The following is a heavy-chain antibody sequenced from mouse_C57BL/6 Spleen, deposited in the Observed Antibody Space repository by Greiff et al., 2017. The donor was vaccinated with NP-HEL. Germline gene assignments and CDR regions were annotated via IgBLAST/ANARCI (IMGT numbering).Heavy chain of an antibody. D-gene: IGHD3-2*02. CDR2: IDPSDSYT. CDR1: SYTFTSYW. CDR3: ARGRLLYYFDY. V-gene: IGHV1-59*01. J-gene: IGHJ2*01. Sequence: QVQLQQPGAELVRPGTSVKLSCKASSYTFTSYWMHWVKQRPGQGLEWIGVIDPSDSYTNYNQKFKGKATLTVDTSSSTAYMQLSSLTSEDSAVYYCARGRLLYYFDYWGQGTTLTVSS.